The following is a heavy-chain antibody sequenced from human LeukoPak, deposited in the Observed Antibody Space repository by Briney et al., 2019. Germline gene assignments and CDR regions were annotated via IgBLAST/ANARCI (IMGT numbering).Heavy chain of an antibody. Sequence: PSETLSLTCTVSGGSLSSYYWSWIRQSPGKGLEWIGYIYYNGNSNYNPSLKSRVTISVDTSKNQFSVKLTSVTAADTAMYYCARRNYYDTTGYQFDYWGQGALVTVSS. CDR1: GGSLSSYY. CDR2: IYYNGNS. D-gene: IGHD3-22*01. J-gene: IGHJ4*02. CDR3: ARRNYYDTTGYQFDY. V-gene: IGHV4-59*08.